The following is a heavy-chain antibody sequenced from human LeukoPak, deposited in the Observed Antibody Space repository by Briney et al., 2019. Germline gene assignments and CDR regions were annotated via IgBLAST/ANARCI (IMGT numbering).Heavy chain of an antibody. Sequence: EASVKVSCKASGYTFTGYYMHWVRQAPGQGLEWIGWINPNSGGTNYAQKFQGWVTMTRDTSISTAYMELSRLRSDDTAVYYCAREDSSWLLDYWGQGTLVTVSS. CDR1: GYTFTGYY. J-gene: IGHJ4*02. CDR3: AREDSSWLLDY. D-gene: IGHD6-13*01. V-gene: IGHV1-2*04. CDR2: INPNSGGT.